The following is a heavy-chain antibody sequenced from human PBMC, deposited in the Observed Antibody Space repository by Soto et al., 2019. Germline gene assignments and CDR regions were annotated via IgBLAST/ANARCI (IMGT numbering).Heavy chain of an antibody. CDR3: ARSSSWQYGMDV. J-gene: IGHJ6*02. D-gene: IGHD6-13*01. Sequence: EVQLVESGGGLVQPGGSLRLSCAASGFTFSSYDMHWVRQATGKGLEWVSAIGTAGDAYYPGSVKGRFTISRENAKNALYLQMNSLRAGDTAVYYCARSSSWQYGMDVWGQGTTVTVSS. CDR2: IGTAGDA. V-gene: IGHV3-13*01. CDR1: GFTFSSYD.